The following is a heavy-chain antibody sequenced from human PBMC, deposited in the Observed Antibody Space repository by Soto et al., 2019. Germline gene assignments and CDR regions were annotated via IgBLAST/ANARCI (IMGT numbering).Heavy chain of an antibody. CDR1: GGSISSGGYS. V-gene: IGHV4-30-2*01. CDR3: ARVPDY. Sequence: PSETLSLTCAVAGGSISSGGYSWSWIRQPPGKGLEWIGYMYHSGSTYYNPSLKSRVTISIDRSKNQFSLKLSSVTAADPAVYYCARVPDYWGQGILVTVSS. CDR2: MYHSGST. J-gene: IGHJ4*02. D-gene: IGHD2-2*01.